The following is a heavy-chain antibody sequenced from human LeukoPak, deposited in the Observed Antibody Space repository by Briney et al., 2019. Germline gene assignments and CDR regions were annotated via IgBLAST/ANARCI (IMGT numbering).Heavy chain of an antibody. J-gene: IGHJ3*02. V-gene: IGHV4-59*01. CDR1: GGSFSGYY. D-gene: IGHD3-9*01. CDR2: LSKSGNT. Sequence: SETLSLTCAVYGGSFSGYYWSWIRQPPGKGLEWIGYLSKSGNTNYSPSLKSQVTIFGDTSKNQFFLKLSSVTAVDTAVYYCARARYVNSFYAFDIWGEGTLVTVSS. CDR3: ARARYVNSFYAFDI.